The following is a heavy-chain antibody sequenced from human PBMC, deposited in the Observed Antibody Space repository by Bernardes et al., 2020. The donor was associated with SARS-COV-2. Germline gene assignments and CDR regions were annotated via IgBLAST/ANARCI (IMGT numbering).Heavy chain of an antibody. CDR2: IRGNGGNT. D-gene: IGHD3-22*01. J-gene: IGHJ2*01. V-gene: IGHV3-23*01. CDR1: GFTFNTYA. CDR3: AKAPRGGFFRGHDGSGYYYDSQIYWYFDL. Sequence: GGSLILSCAASGFTFNTYAMNWVRQAPGQGLEWVSAIRGNGGNTDYADSVKGRFTISRDNSENTLYLQMNSLRAEDTAVYYCAKAPRGGFFRGHDGSGYYYDSQIYWYFDLWGRGTLVSVSS.